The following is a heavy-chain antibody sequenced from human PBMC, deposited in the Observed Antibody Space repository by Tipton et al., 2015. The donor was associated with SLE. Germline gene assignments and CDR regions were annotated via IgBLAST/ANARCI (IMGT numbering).Heavy chain of an antibody. V-gene: IGHV4-39*07. CDR3: ARGGFSGDY. CDR1: GGSISSSSYY. Sequence: TLSLTCTVSGGSISSSSYYWGWIRQPPGKGLEWIGSIYYSGSTYYNPSLKSRVTISVDTSKNQFSLKLSSVTAADTAVYYCARGGFSGDYWGQGTLVTVSS. CDR2: IYYSGST. J-gene: IGHJ4*02.